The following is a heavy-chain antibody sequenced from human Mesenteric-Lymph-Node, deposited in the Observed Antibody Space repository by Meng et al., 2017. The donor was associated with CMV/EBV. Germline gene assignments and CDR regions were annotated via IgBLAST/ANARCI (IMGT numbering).Heavy chain of an antibody. CDR1: GFTVSSNY. CDR3: ARVPPQYYDILTGYYQDDY. Sequence: GGSLRLSCAASGFTVSSNYMSWVRQAPGKGLEWVSVIYSGGSTYYADSVKGRFTISRGNSKNTLYLQMNSLRAEDTAVYYCARVPPQYYDILTGYYQDDYWGQGTLVTVSS. D-gene: IGHD3-9*01. CDR2: IYSGGST. J-gene: IGHJ4*02. V-gene: IGHV3-53*01.